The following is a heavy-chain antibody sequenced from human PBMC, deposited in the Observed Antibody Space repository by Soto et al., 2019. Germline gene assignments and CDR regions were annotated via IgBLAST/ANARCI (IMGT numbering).Heavy chain of an antibody. CDR3: ARGSGQYALYS. J-gene: IGHJ3*02. CDR2: ISRSSSTT. CDR1: GFTFSSYS. V-gene: IGHV3-48*02. Sequence: GGSLRLSCAASGFTFSSYSMNWVRQAPGKGQEWVSYISRSSSTTYYADSVKGRFTISRYNAKNSLYLQMSSLRDDDTAVYYCARGSGQYALYSWGQGTMITVSS. D-gene: IGHD3-3*01.